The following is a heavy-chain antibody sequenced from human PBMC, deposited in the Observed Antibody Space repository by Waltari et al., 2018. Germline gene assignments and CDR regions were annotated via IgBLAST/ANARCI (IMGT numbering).Heavy chain of an antibody. J-gene: IGHJ3*02. CDR3: AREGVGAPAGWEPFDI. V-gene: IGHV1-46*01. Sequence: QVQLVQSGAEVKKPGASVKVSCKASGYTFTSYYMHWVRQAPGQGLEWMGIINPSGGSTSYAQKFQGRVTMTRDTSTSTVYMELSSLRSEDTAVYYCAREGVGAPAGWEPFDIWGQGTMVTVAS. CDR1: GYTFTSYY. D-gene: IGHD6-13*01. CDR2: INPSGGST.